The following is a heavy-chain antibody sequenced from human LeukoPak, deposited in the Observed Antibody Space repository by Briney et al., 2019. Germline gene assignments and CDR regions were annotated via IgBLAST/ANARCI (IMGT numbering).Heavy chain of an antibody. CDR2: ISGSGSNT. D-gene: IGHD1-7*01. J-gene: IGHJ4*02. CDR3: TKDWNSQFDS. Sequence: GGSLRLSCAASGFAFSTYAVSWVRQAPGKGLEWVSSISGSGSNTYYADSVKGRFTISRDNSKNTLDLKMNSLRAEDTAVYYCTKDWNSQFDSWGQGTLVTVSS. V-gene: IGHV3-23*01. CDR1: GFAFSTYA.